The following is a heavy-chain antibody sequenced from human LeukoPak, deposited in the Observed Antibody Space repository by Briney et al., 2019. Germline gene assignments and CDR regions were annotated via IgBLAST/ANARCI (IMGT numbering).Heavy chain of an antibody. CDR3: AKDTGPVTTPWFDP. CDR2: IRYDGSNK. Sequence: PGGSLRLSCAASGFTFSSYGMHWVRQAPGKGLEWVAFIRYDGSNKYYADSVKGRFTISRDNSKNTLYLQMNSLRAEDTAVYYCAKDTGPVTTPWFDPWGQGTLVTVSS. J-gene: IGHJ5*02. D-gene: IGHD4-17*01. CDR1: GFTFSSYG. V-gene: IGHV3-30*02.